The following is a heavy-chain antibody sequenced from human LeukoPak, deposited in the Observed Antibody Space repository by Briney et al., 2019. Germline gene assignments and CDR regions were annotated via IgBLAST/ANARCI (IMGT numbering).Heavy chain of an antibody. Sequence: SETLSLTCTVSGGSISSYYWSWIRQPPGKGLEWIGYIYYSGSTNYNPSLKSRVTMSVDTSKSQFSLKLNSVTAADTAVYYCARGSPTQYCSGGSCYSGYFQHWGQGTLATVSS. CDR3: ARGSPTQYCSGGSCYSGYFQH. J-gene: IGHJ1*01. CDR1: GGSISSYY. CDR2: IYYSGST. D-gene: IGHD2-15*01. V-gene: IGHV4-59*01.